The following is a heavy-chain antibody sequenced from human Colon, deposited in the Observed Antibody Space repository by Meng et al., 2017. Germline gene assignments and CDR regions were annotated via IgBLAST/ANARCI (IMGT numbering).Heavy chain of an antibody. CDR2: ISVGGSII. Sequence: QVQLVESGGDLVKPGGSLRLSCVASGFRFSDDHMAWIRQAPGKGLEWISYISVGGSIIYYADSVKGRFTISRDDAKNSVYLQMNSLRAEDTAVYYCATTGSRSSGSWGQGTLVTVAS. CDR3: ATTGSRSSGS. V-gene: IGHV3-11*01. CDR1: GFRFSDDH. J-gene: IGHJ4*02. D-gene: IGHD3-22*01.